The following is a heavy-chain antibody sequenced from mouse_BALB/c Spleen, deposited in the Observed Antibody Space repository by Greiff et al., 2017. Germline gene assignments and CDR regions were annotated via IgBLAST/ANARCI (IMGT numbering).Heavy chain of an antibody. CDR3: ARSITTGGFAY. Sequence: EVMLVESGGGLVQPGGSRKLSCAASGFTFSSFGMHWVRQAPEKGLEWVAYISSGSSTIYYADTVKGRFTISRDNPKNTLFLQMTSLRSEDTAMYYCARSITTGGFAYWGQGTLVTVSA. V-gene: IGHV5-17*02. D-gene: IGHD1-2*01. J-gene: IGHJ3*01. CDR2: ISSGSSTI. CDR1: GFTFSSFG.